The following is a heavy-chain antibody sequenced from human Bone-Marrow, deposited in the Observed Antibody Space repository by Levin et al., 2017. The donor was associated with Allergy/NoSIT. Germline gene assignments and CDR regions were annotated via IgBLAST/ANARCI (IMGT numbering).Heavy chain of an antibody. J-gene: IGHJ4*02. D-gene: IGHD4-17*01. CDR3: AKADYGDYSFHSFHHPDY. Sequence: ASVKVSCKASGYTFTDYYMHWVRQAPGQGLEWMGWINPNSGGTDYAQRFQGRVTMTRDTSIRTAYMELSGLRSDDTAVYYCAKADYGDYSFHSFHHPDYWGQGTLVTVSS. V-gene: IGHV1-2*02. CDR2: INPNSGGT. CDR1: GYTFTDYY.